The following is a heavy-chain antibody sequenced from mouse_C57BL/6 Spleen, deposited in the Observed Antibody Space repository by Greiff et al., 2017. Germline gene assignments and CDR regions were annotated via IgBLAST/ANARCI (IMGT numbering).Heavy chain of an antibody. Sequence: VQLQQSGPELVKPGASVKISCKASGYSFTGYYMNWVKQSPEKSLEWIGEINPSTGGTTYNQKFKAKATLTVDKSSSTAYMQLKSLTSEDSAVYYCARWYYGSDYWGQGTTLTVSS. V-gene: IGHV1-42*01. CDR2: INPSTGGT. J-gene: IGHJ2*01. CDR1: GYSFTGYY. D-gene: IGHD1-1*01. CDR3: ARWYYGSDY.